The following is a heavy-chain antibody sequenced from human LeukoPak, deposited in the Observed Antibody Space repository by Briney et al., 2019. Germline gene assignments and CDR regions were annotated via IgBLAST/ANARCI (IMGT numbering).Heavy chain of an antibody. J-gene: IGHJ3*01. D-gene: IGHD3-10*01. CDR1: GVTFSSYE. CDR3: ARDRASG. CDR2: ISSSGSTI. Sequence: AETLTLTCTASGVTFSSYEMNWVRQPPGQGLERVSYISSSGSTIYYSYPVKGRFTIISDNAKNSLYLQMNSLRAEDTAVYYCARDRASGWGQGTMVTVSS. V-gene: IGHV3-48*03.